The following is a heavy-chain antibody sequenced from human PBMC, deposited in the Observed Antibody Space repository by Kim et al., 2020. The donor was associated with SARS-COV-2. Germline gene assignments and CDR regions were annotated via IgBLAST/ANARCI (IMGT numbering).Heavy chain of an antibody. D-gene: IGHD4-17*01. CDR1: GFTFSSYG. Sequence: GGSLRLSCAASGFTFSSYGMHWVRQAPGKGLEWVAVIWYDGSNKYYADSVKGRFTISRDNSKNTLYLQMNSLRAEDTAVYYCARDSTVVTIGWYYYYGMDLGGQGTTVTVSS. J-gene: IGHJ6*02. V-gene: IGHV3-33*01. CDR2: IWYDGSNK. CDR3: ARDSTVVTIGWYYYYGMDL.